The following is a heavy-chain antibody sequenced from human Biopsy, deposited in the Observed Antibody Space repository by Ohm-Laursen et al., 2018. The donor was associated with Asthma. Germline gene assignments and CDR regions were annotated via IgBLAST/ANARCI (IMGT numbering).Heavy chain of an antibody. J-gene: IGHJ3*02. Sequence: ASVKASCKASGYTFINYAIHWVRQAPGQRLEWMGWINAGNGNTKYSQKFQGRVTISRDTSAGTAYMDLSSLRSEDAAVYYCARTYYDFLTGQVNDAFAMWGQGTMVTVSS. CDR1: GYTFINYA. D-gene: IGHD3-9*01. CDR3: ARTYYDFLTGQVNDAFAM. CDR2: INAGNGNT. V-gene: IGHV1-3*01.